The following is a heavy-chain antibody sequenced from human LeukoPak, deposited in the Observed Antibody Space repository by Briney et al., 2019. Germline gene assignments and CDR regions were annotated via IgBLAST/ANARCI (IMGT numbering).Heavy chain of an antibody. J-gene: IGHJ3*02. D-gene: IGHD5-24*01. CDR2: INPNSGGT. V-gene: IGHV1-2*02. CDR1: GYTFTGYY. Sequence: ASVKVSCKASGYTFTGYYMHWVRQAPGQGLEWMGWINPNSGGTNYAQKFQGRVTMTRDTSISTAYMELSRLRSDDTAVYYCARRGPSRPNYAFDIWGQGTMVTVSS. CDR3: ARRGPSRPNYAFDI.